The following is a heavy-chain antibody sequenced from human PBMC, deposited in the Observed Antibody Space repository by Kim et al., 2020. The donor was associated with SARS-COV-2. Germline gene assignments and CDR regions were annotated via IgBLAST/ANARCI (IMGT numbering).Heavy chain of an antibody. CDR1: GYTFTSYA. Sequence: ASVKVSCKASGYTFTSYAMNWVRQAPGQGREWMGWINTNTGNPTYAQGFTGRFVFSLDTSVSTAYLQISSLKAEDTAVYYWARDHSSSWFIYYYYYSDVWGKGATGTVSS. CDR3: ARDHSSSWFIYYYYYSDV. V-gene: IGHV7-4-1*02. J-gene: IGHJ6*03. CDR2: INTNTGNP. D-gene: IGHD6-13*01.